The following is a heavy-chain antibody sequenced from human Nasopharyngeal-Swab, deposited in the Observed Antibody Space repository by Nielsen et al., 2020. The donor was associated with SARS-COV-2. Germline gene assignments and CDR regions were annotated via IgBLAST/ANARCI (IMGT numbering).Heavy chain of an antibody. J-gene: IGHJ3*02. CDR3: ARFHDYVWGSYPQWTAFDI. CDR1: GGTFSSYA. CDR2: TIPIFGTA. Sequence: SVKVSCKASGGTFSSYAISWVRQAPGQGLEWMGGTIPIFGTANYAQKFQGRVTITADESTSTAYMELSSLRSEDTAVYYCARFHDYVWGSYPQWTAFDIWGQGTMVTVSS. D-gene: IGHD3-16*02. V-gene: IGHV1-69*13.